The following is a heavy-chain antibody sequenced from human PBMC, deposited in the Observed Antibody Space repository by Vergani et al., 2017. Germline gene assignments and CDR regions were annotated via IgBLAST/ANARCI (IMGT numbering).Heavy chain of an antibody. V-gene: IGHV3-15*07. CDR3: NTDPRYCGDGSCYWLRDHHYYGMDV. J-gene: IGHJ6*02. Sequence: EVQLVESGGGIVKPGGSLRLSCVASGFSFRNAWMNWVRRTPGKGLEWVGRINSTFDRGTTDYAAAVKGRFTISRDDSKNTLFLQMNGLKTEDIGVYYCNTDPRYCGDGSCYWLRDHHYYGMDVWGQGTTVTVSS. CDR1: GFSFRNAW. CDR2: INSTFDRGTT. D-gene: IGHD2-21*01.